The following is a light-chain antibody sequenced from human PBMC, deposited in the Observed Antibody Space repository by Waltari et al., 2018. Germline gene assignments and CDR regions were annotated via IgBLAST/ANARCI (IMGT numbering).Light chain of an antibody. CDR1: SDDISYYNY. CDR2: EVS. CDR3: CSYTTSNTYV. V-gene: IGLV2-14*01. J-gene: IGLJ1*01. Sequence: QSALTQPASVSGSPGQSITISCTGTSDDISYYNYVSWYQQHPGKAPKLMIYEVSNRPSGVSDRFSGSKSGNTASLTISGLQAEDEANYYCCSYTTSNTYVFGPGTDVTVL.